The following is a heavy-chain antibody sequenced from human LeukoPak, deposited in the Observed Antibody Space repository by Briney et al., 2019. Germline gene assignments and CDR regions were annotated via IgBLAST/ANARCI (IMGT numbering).Heavy chain of an antibody. CDR2: IYPGDSDT. D-gene: IGHD6-13*01. J-gene: IGHJ4*02. Sequence: EESLKISCKGSGYSFTSYWIGWVRQMPGKGLEWMGIIYPGDSDTRYSPSFQGQVTISADKSISTAYLQWSSLKASDTAMYYCVRQNSAAGTDYWGQGTVVTVSS. CDR1: GYSFTSYW. V-gene: IGHV5-51*01. CDR3: VRQNSAAGTDY.